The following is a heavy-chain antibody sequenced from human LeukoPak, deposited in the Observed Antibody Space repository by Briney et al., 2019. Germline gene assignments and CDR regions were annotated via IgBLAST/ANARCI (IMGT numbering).Heavy chain of an antibody. Sequence: GASVKVSCKASRGTFSSYAISWVRQAPGQGLEWMGGIIPIFGTANYAQKFQGRVTITADESTSTAYMELSSLRSEDTAVYYCAREYLGGHDFWSGYSDYWGQGTLVTVSS. V-gene: IGHV1-69*13. CDR3: AREYLGGHDFWSGYSDY. CDR1: RGTFSSYA. D-gene: IGHD3-3*01. J-gene: IGHJ4*02. CDR2: IIPIFGTA.